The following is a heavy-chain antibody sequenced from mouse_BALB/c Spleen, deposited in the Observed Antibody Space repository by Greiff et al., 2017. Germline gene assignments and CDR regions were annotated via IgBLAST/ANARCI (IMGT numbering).Heavy chain of an antibody. CDR2: IDPSDSYT. CDR1: GYTFTSYW. Sequence: QVQLQQPGAELVKPGASVKLSCKASGYTFTSYWMHWVKQRPGQGLEWIGEIDPSDSYTNYNQKFTGKATLTVDKSSSTAYMQLSSLTSEDSAVYYCARLGYGNYGMDYWGQGTSVTVSS. D-gene: IGHD2-1*01. CDR3: ARLGYGNYGMDY. J-gene: IGHJ4*01. V-gene: IGHV1-69*02.